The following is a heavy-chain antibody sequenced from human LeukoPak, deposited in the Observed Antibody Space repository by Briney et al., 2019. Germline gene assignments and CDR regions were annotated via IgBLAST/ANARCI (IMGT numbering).Heavy chain of an antibody. CDR2: IYYSWST. D-gene: IGHD5-18*01. CDR3: ARSQYSYDFFDY. Sequence: SETLSLTCTVSWGPINYYYGTLIRQPPRKGLEWIGSIYYSWSTNYKPSLQSRVTISVDTSKSQFSLKLSSVTAGDTAMYYCARSQYSYDFFDYWGQGTLVTVSS. J-gene: IGHJ4*02. V-gene: IGHV4-59*08. CDR1: WGPINYYY.